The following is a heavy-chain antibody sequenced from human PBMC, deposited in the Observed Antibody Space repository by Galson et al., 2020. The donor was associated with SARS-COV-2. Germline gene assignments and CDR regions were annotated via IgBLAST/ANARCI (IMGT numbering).Heavy chain of an antibody. CDR1: GFTFSTYA. D-gene: IGHD2-15*01. Sequence: GGSLRLSCAASGFTFSTYAMSWVRQAPGKGLEWVSGISGSGGSTYYADSVKGRFTISRDNSKYTLYLQMNSLRADDTAACYCATCSGGTCYSVLDNWGQGTLVIVSS. J-gene: IGHJ4*02. V-gene: IGHV3-23*01. CDR3: ATCSGGTCYSVLDN. CDR2: ISGSGGST.